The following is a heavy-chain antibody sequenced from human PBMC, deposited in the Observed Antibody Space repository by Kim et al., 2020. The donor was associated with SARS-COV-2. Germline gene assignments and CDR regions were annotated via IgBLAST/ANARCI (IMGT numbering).Heavy chain of an antibody. D-gene: IGHD4-4*01. Sequence: ASVKVSCKASGYTFTDFGISWVRQAPGQGLEWMGWISAYNGNIHHAQNLQGRVTVTTDISRSTAYMELRSLRSDDTAVYYCTRDLGDYSAHGIFFDYWVQGTLVTVSS. CDR1: GYTFTDFG. V-gene: IGHV1-18*01. CDR2: ISAYNGNI. J-gene: IGHJ4*02. CDR3: TRDLGDYSAHGIFFDY.